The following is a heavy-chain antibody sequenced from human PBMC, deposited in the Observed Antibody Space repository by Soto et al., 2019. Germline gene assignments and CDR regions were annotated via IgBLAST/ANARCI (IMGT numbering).Heavy chain of an antibody. CDR1: GFTFSSNG. Sequence: GGSLRLSCAASGFTFSSNGMHWVRQAPGKGLEWVAVIWYDGNKKYYGDSVRGRFTISRDNSKNTLYLEMNSLRAEDTAVYYCVVDTSGLLDYWGQGTQVTVS. CDR2: IWYDGNKK. CDR3: VVDTSGLLDY. J-gene: IGHJ4*02. V-gene: IGHV3-33*03. D-gene: IGHD3-22*01.